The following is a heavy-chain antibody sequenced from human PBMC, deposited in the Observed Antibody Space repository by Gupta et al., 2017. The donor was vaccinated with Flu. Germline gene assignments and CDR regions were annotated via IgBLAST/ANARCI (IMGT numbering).Heavy chain of an antibody. V-gene: IGHV4-34*01. CDR1: GGSFSGYY. J-gene: IGHJ4*02. CDR2: INHSGST. CDR3: ARRGTYYYDNSGFYPFDY. Sequence: QVQLQQWGAGLLKPSETLSLTCAVYGGSFSGYYWSWIRQPPGKGLEWIGEINHSGSTNYNPSLKSRVTISVDTSKNQFSLKLSSVTAADTAVYYCARRGTYYYDNSGFYPFDYWGQGTLVTVSS. D-gene: IGHD3-22*01.